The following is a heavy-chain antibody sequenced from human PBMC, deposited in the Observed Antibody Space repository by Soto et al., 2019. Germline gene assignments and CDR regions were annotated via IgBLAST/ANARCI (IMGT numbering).Heavy chain of an antibody. CDR1: GFTFSGNG. V-gene: IGHV3-33*01. D-gene: IGHD2-21*02. Sequence: LRLSCEASGFTFSGNGMHWVRQAPGKGLEWVAVIWYDGSNKHYADSVRGRFTISRDTSKNTLYLQMSSLRAEDTAVYYCARDLSGDSYIDYWGQGTLVTVSS. CDR2: IWYDGSNK. CDR3: ARDLSGDSYIDY. J-gene: IGHJ4*02.